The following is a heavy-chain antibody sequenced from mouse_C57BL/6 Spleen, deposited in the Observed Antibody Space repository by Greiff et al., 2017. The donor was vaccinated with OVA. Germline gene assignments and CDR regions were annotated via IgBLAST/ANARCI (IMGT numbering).Heavy chain of an antibody. J-gene: IGHJ4*01. CDR3: ARAYGNYYAMDY. Sequence: EVQLQQSGPELVKPGASVKISCKASGYTFTDYYMNWVKQSHGKSLEWIGDINPNNGGTSYNQKFTGKATLTVDKSSSTAYMELRSLTSEDSAVDYCARAYGNYYAMDYWGQGTSVTVSS. D-gene: IGHD2-1*01. V-gene: IGHV1-26*01. CDR2: INPNNGGT. CDR1: GYTFTDYY.